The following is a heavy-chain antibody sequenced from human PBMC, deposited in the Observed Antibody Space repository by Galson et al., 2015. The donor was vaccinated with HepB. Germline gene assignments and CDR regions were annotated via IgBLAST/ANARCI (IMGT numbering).Heavy chain of an antibody. V-gene: IGHV3-30-3*01. CDR3: ARERIAARWFDP. CDR1: GFTFSSYA. D-gene: IGHD6-6*01. Sequence: SLRLSCAASGFTFSSYAMHWVRQAPGKGLEWVAVISYDGSNKYYADSVKGRFTISRDNSKNTLYLQMNSLRAEDTAVYYCARERIAARWFDPWGQGTLVTVSS. J-gene: IGHJ5*02. CDR2: ISYDGSNK.